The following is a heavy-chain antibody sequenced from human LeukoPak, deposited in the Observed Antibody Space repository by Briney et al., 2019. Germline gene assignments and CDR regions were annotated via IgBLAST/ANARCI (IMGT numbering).Heavy chain of an antibody. Sequence: GGSLRLSCAASRFSFSSYCMHWVRQAPGKGLVWVSRLNTDGSSTNYADSVKGRFTISRDNAMNTLYLQMNSLRAEDTAIYYCARVAYSSNWYFDYWGQGTLVAVSS. CDR1: RFSFSSYC. V-gene: IGHV3-74*01. CDR2: LNTDGSST. CDR3: ARVAYSSNWYFDY. J-gene: IGHJ4*02. D-gene: IGHD6-13*01.